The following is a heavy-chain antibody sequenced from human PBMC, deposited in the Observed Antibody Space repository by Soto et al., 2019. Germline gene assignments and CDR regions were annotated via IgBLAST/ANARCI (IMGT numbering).Heavy chain of an antibody. J-gene: IGHJ6*02. V-gene: IGHV3-74*01. CDR3: APKGLYYCYGMDA. CDR2: INSDGSST. CDR1: VFTFSSYW. Sequence: XGSLRLSCASSVFTFSSYWMHCVRQPPGKGLVWVSRINSDGSSTSYADSVKGRFTISRDNAKNTLYLQMNSLRAEDTAVYYCAPKGLYYCYGMDAWGQATTGTVSS.